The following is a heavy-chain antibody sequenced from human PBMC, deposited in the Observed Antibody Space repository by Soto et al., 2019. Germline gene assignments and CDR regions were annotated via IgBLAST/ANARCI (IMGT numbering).Heavy chain of an antibody. CDR2: IYWDDDK. CDR1: GFSLSTSGVG. J-gene: IGHJ6*02. D-gene: IGHD3-16*01. CDR3: AXXMLHLGELDV. Sequence: QITLKESGPTLVKPTQTLTLTCTFSGFSLSTSGVGVGWIRQPPGKALEWLAFIYWDDDKRYSPSLKSRLTITKDTSKNQVVLTMTNVDPVDTATYYCAXXMLHLGELDVWGQGTTVTVTS. V-gene: IGHV2-5*02.